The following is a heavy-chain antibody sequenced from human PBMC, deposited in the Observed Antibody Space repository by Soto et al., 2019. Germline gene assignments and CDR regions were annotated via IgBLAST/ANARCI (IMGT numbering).Heavy chain of an antibody. CDR1: GGSFSGYY. Sequence: QVQLQQWGAGLLKPSETLSLTCAVYGGSFSGYYWSWIRQPPGKGLEWIGEINHSGSTNYNPSLKRRVTISVDTSKNQFSLKLSSVTAAYTAVYYCARGPYYLIKLGYFDYWGQGTLVTVSS. CDR3: ARGPYYLIKLGYFDY. CDR2: INHSGST. V-gene: IGHV4-34*01. J-gene: IGHJ4*02. D-gene: IGHD1-26*01.